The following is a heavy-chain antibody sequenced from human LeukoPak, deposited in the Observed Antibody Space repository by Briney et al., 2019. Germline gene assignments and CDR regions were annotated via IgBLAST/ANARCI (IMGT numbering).Heavy chain of an antibody. D-gene: IGHD3-22*01. Sequence: GRSLRLSCAASGFTFDDYAMHWVRQAPGKGLEWVSGISWNSGSIGYADSVKGRFTISRDNAKNSLYLQMNSLRAEDTALYYCAKGDYDSSGYYTSPFDYWGQGTLVTVSS. CDR1: GFTFDDYA. CDR3: AKGDYDSSGYYTSPFDY. V-gene: IGHV3-9*01. J-gene: IGHJ4*02. CDR2: ISWNSGSI.